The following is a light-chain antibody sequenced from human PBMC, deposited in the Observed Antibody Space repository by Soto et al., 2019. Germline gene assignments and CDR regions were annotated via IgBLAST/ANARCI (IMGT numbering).Light chain of an antibody. Sequence: DIQMTQSPSSLSASVGDRVTITCRASQSISSYLNWYQQKPGQAPELLIYAASSLQSGVPSRFSGSGSGTDFTLSISSLQPEDFATYYCQQSYSTPYTFGQGTKLEI. CDR1: QSISSY. CDR2: AAS. J-gene: IGKJ2*01. V-gene: IGKV1-39*01. CDR3: QQSYSTPYT.